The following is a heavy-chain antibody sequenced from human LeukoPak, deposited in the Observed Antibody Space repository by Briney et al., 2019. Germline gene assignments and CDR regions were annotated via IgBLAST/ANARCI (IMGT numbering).Heavy chain of an antibody. V-gene: IGHV3-30-3*01. Sequence: PGRSLRLSCAASGFTFSSYAMHWVRQAPGKGLEWVAVISYDGSNKYYADSVKGRFTISRDNSKNTLYVQMNSLRAEDTAVYYCAREGRSDWYVGYFDYWGQGTLVTVSS. CDR1: GFTFSSYA. CDR3: AREGRSDWYVGYFDY. D-gene: IGHD6-13*01. CDR2: ISYDGSNK. J-gene: IGHJ4*02.